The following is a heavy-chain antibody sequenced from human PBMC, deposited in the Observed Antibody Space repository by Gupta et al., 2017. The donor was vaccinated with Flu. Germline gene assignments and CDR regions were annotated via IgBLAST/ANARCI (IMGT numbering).Heavy chain of an antibody. D-gene: IGHD3-3*01. V-gene: IGHV4-39*01. CDR2: VYYSGST. J-gene: IGHJ4*02. Sequence: IRQPPGKGLEWIGSVYYSGSTYYNPSLKSRATISVDTSKNQFSLKLSSVTAADTAVYYCARLDYDFWSGSYDSWGQGTLVTVSS. CDR3: ARLDYDFWSGSYDS.